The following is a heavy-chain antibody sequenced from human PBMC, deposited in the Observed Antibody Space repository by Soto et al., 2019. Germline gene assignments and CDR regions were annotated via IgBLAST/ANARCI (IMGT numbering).Heavy chain of an antibody. CDR2: IYPGDSDT. Sequence: GESLKISCKGSGYSFTSYWIGWVRQMPGKGLEWMGIIYPGDSDTRYSPSFQGQVTISADKSISTAYLQWSSLKASDTAMYYCARPKGEGYYYGSGSYFDYWGQGTLVTVSS. V-gene: IGHV5-51*01. J-gene: IGHJ4*02. CDR1: GYSFTSYW. CDR3: ARPKGEGYYYGSGSYFDY. D-gene: IGHD3-10*01.